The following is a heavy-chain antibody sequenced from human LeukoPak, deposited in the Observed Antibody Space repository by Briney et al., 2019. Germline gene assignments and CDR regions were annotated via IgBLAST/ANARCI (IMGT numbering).Heavy chain of an antibody. CDR2: INPDGTVT. J-gene: IGHJ2*01. V-gene: IGHV3-74*01. D-gene: IGHD6-19*01. CDR3: VRDSPSGFFDL. CDR1: GSTFNTYW. Sequence: GGSLRLSCAASGSTFNTYWMHWVRQASGKGLVWVSPINPDGTVTTYADSVKGRFTISRDNAKNTLYLQMNSLKAEDTAVYYCVRDSPSGFFDLWGRGTLVTVSS.